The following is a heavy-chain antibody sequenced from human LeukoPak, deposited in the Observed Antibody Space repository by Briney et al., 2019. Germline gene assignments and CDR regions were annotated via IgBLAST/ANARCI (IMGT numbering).Heavy chain of an antibody. D-gene: IGHD3-22*01. Sequence: GASVKVSCKASGYTFTGYYMHWVRQAPGQGLEWMGWINPNSGGTNYAQKFQGWVTMTRDTSISTAYMELSRLRSDDTAVYYCARERGYYYDSSGYYPSTGPFDYWGQGTLVTVSS. V-gene: IGHV1-2*04. CDR1: GYTFTGYY. CDR2: INPNSGGT. J-gene: IGHJ4*02. CDR3: ARERGYYYDSSGYYPSTGPFDY.